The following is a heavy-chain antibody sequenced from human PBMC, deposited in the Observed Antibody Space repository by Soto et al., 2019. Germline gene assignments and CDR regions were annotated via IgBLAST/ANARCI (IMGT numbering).Heavy chain of an antibody. V-gene: IGHV3-15*01. D-gene: IGHD5-12*01. CDR2: IKSKTDGGTT. Sequence: EVQLVESGGGLVKPGGSLRLSCAASGFTFSNAWMSWVRQAPGKGLEWVGRIKSKTDGGTTDYAAPVKGRLTISRDDSKNTLYLQMNSLKTEDTAVYYCTTDDSGYDPYYFDYWGQGTLVTVSS. J-gene: IGHJ4*02. CDR1: GFTFSNAW. CDR3: TTDDSGYDPYYFDY.